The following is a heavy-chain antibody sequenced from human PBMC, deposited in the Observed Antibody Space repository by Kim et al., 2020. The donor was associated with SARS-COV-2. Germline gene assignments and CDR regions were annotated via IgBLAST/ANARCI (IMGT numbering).Heavy chain of an antibody. J-gene: IGHJ3*02. CDR3: ATLYCSGGSCPGLYDAFDI. D-gene: IGHD2-15*01. V-gene: IGHV3-48*02. Sequence: GRFTISRDNAKNSLYLQMNSLRDEDTAVYYCATLYCSGGSCPGLYDAFDIWGQGTMVTVSS.